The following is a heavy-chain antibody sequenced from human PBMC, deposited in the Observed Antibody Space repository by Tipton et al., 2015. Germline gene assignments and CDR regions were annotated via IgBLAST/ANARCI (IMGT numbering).Heavy chain of an antibody. J-gene: IGHJ1*01. CDR3: AGGDWGSSGGDG. CDR2: INPDGSGT. V-gene: IGHV3-7*01. CDR1: GLTFSSFW. D-gene: IGHD6-19*01. Sequence: SLRLSCAASGLTFSSFWMSWVRQAPGKGLEWVAHINPDGSGTYYVDSVRGRFTITRDNAKHSLHLQMNSLRAEDTGVYFWAGGDWGSSGGDGWGQGTLVTVSS.